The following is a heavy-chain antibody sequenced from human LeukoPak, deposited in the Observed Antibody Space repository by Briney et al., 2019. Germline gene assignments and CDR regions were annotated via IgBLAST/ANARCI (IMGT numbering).Heavy chain of an antibody. J-gene: IGHJ6*03. CDR1: GGSISAYY. CDR2: IYTRGST. CDR3: ARGVYCSGDSCYYYYYYMDV. V-gene: IGHV4-4*07. Sequence: SETLSLTCTVSGGSISAYYWSWIRQPAGKGQEWIGRIYTRGSTNYNPSLKSRVTISVDKSKNQFSLKLSSVTAADTAVYYCARGVYCSGDSCYYYYYYMDVWGKGTTVTVSS. D-gene: IGHD2-15*01.